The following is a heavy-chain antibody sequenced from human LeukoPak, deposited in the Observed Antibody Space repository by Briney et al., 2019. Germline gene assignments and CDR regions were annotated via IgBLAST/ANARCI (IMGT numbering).Heavy chain of an antibody. J-gene: IGHJ4*02. V-gene: IGHV3-23*01. Sequence: PGGSLRLSCAASGFTFSSYAMSRVRQAPVKGLEWVSTISGGGSFTYYADSVKGRFTISRDNSMKTLYLQMNSLRAEDTAVYYCAKLLDSGSYYKYDYWGQGILVTVSS. CDR3: AKLLDSGSYYKYDY. CDR1: GFTFSSYA. CDR2: ISGGGSFT. D-gene: IGHD3-10*01.